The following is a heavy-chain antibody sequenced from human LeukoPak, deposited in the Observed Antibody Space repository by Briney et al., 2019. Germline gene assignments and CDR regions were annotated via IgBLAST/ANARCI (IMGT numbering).Heavy chain of an antibody. J-gene: IGHJ4*02. V-gene: IGHV1-58*02. CDR3: ARGNRFPNYYDSSGYHDY. CDR2: IVVGSGNT. Sequence: GTSVKVSCKASGFTFTSSAMQWVRQARGQRLEWIGWIVVGSGNTNYAQKFRERVTITRDMSTSTAYMELSSLRSEDTAVYYCARGNRFPNYYDSSGYHDYWGQGTLVTVSS. D-gene: IGHD3-22*01. CDR1: GFTFTSSA.